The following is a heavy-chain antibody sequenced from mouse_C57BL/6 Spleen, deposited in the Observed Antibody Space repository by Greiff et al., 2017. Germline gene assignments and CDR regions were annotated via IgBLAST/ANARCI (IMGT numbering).Heavy chain of an antibody. Sequence: VKLQESGAELVKPGASVKISCKASGYAFSSYWMNWVKQRPGKGLEWIGQIYPGDGDTNYNGKFKGKATLTADKSSSTAYMQLSSLTSEDSAVYFCARAEAYAIDYWGQGTSVTVSS. CDR3: ARAEAYAIDY. V-gene: IGHV1-80*01. CDR1: GYAFSSYW. CDR2: IYPGDGDT. J-gene: IGHJ4*01.